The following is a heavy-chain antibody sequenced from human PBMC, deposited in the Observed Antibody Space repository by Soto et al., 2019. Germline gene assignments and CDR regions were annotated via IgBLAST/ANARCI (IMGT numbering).Heavy chain of an antibody. V-gene: IGHV1-18*01. CDR2: ISAYNGNT. CDR1: GYTFTSYG. CDR3: ARDGPGGDVLPWFGELLGPNLFTKAGYYFDY. D-gene: IGHD3-10*01. Sequence: ASVTVSCQASGYTFTSYGISWVRQAPGQGLEWMGWISAYNGNTNYAQKLQGRVTMTTDTSTSTAYMELRSLRSDDTAVYYCARDGPGGDVLPWFGELLGPNLFTKAGYYFDYWGQGTLVTVSS. J-gene: IGHJ4*02.